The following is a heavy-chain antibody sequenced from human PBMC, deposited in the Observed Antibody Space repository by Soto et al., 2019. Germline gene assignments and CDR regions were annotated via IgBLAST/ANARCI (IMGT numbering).Heavy chain of an antibody. CDR3: ESGPQKYYYDSSGYYLF. V-gene: IGHV1-69*13. J-gene: IGHJ4*02. CDR1: GGTFSSYA. Sequence: VKVSCKAYGGTFSSYAISWVRQAPGQGLEWMGGIIPIFGTANYAQKFQGRVTITADESTSTAYMELSSLRSEDTAVYYCESGPQKYYYDSSGYYLFWGQATLVTVSS. D-gene: IGHD3-22*01. CDR2: IIPIFGTA.